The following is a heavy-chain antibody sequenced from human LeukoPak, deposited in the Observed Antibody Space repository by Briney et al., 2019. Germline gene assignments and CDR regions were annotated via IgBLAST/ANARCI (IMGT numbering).Heavy chain of an antibody. CDR2: IIPIFGTA. CDR1: GGTFSSYA. Sequence: ASVKVSCEASGGTFSSYAISWVRQAPGQGLEWMGGIIPIFGTANYAQKFQGRVTITADESTSTAYMELSSLRSEDTAVYYCASTHKSYSSGWPRSLYYYYYGMDVWGQGTTVTVSS. CDR3: ASTHKSYSSGWPRSLYYYYYGMDV. D-gene: IGHD6-19*01. J-gene: IGHJ6*02. V-gene: IGHV1-69*13.